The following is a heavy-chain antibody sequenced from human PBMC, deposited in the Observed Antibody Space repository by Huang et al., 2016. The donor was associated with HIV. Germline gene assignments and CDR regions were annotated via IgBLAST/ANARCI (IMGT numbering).Heavy chain of an antibody. D-gene: IGHD5-18*01. CDR1: GFPFNNHA. Sequence: QVQLVESGGGVVQPGRSLRLSCAAAGFPFNNHAMAWVRQAPGKGLDWVAVISNYGSNNYYADSVKGRFTISRDSSKSTLFLHMTSLRTEDTAVYYCARAKDTWDAYDIWGQGTMVIVSS. CDR2: ISNYGSNN. J-gene: IGHJ3*02. V-gene: IGHV3-30-3*01. CDR3: ARAKDTWDAYDI.